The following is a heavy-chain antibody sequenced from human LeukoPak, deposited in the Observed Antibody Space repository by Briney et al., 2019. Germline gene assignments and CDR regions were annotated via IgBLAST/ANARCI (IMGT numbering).Heavy chain of an antibody. CDR3: ARAGLFYYDSSGNWYFDL. J-gene: IGHJ2*01. Sequence: TGGSLRLSCAASGFIFSSYSMNWVRQAPGKGLEWVSSISSSSSSYIYYADSVKGRFTISRDNAKNSLYLQMNSLRAEDTAVYYCARAGLFYYDSSGNWYFDLWGRGTLVTVSS. CDR1: GFIFSSYS. V-gene: IGHV3-21*01. D-gene: IGHD3-22*01. CDR2: ISSSSSSYI.